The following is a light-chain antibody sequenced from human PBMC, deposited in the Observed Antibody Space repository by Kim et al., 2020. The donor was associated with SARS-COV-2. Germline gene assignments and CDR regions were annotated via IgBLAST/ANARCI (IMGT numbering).Light chain of an antibody. V-gene: IGLV2-8*01. CDR2: EVS. J-gene: IGLJ2*01. Sequence: GQSGTSTGTGNSSDVGRYNLVSWYQQHPGKAPKVMIYEVSKRPSGVPDRLSGSKSGNTASLTVSGLQAEDEADYYCSSFADNNNVVFGGGTQLTVL. CDR1: SSDVGRYNL. CDR3: SSFADNNNVV.